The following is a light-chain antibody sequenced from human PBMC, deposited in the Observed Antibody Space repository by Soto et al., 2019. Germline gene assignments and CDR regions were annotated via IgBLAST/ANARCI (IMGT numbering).Light chain of an antibody. CDR1: QNVTSN. CDR3: QQYYNWRT. CDR2: GKS. V-gene: IGKV3-15*01. Sequence: EIVMTQSPAILSVSPGERATLSCRASQNVTSNLAWYQQKPGQAPRLLIYGKSTRATGVPARFSGSGSGTEFTLTISSLQSEDFAIYYCQQYYNWRTFGQGTKVDIK. J-gene: IGKJ1*01.